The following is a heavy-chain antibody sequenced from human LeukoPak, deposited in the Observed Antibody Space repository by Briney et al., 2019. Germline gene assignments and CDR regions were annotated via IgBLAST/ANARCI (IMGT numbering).Heavy chain of an antibody. CDR2: IFPILGIA. V-gene: IGHV1-69*10. Sequence: WASVKVSCTASGGTFSSYAISWVRQAPGQGLEWVGGIFPILGIANYAQTFQGRVTISADKSTSTAYMELSSLRSEDTAVYYCARDRLYCGGGSCYPVPPDYWGQGTLVTVSS. D-gene: IGHD2-15*01. CDR1: GGTFSSYA. CDR3: ARDRLYCGGGSCYPVPPDY. J-gene: IGHJ4*02.